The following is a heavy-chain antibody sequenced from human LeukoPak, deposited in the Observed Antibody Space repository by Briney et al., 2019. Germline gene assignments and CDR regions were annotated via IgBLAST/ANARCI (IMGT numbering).Heavy chain of an antibody. CDR2: MNPNSGNT. D-gene: IGHD1-26*01. J-gene: IGHJ6*02. CDR1: GYTFTSYD. CDR3: ARVRRGSYYYYGMDV. Sequence: ASVKVSCKASGYTFTSYDINWVRQATGQGLEWMGWMNPNSGNTGYAQKFQGRVTMTRNTSISTAYMELSSLRSEDTAVYYCARVRRGSYYYYGMDVWGQGTTVTVSS. V-gene: IGHV1-8*01.